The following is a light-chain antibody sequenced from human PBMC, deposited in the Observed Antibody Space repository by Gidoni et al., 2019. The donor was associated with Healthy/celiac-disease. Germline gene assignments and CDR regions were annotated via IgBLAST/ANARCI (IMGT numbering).Light chain of an antibody. V-gene: IGKV1-9*01. CDR2: AAS. CDR1: QGISSY. Sequence: DIQLTQSPSFLSASVGDRVTITCRASQGISSYLAWYQQKPGKAPKLLIYAASTLQSGVPSRFSGSGSGPEFTLTISSLQPEDFATYYCQQLNSYPRTFGQXTKVEVK. J-gene: IGKJ1*01. CDR3: QQLNSYPRT.